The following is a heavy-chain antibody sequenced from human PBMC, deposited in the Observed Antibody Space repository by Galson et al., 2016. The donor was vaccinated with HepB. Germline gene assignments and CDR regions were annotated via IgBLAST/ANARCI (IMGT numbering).Heavy chain of an antibody. CDR3: ARGKSVRVVGYYYYYGMDV. CDR1: GGSFSGYY. D-gene: IGHD3-10*02. V-gene: IGHV4-34*01. J-gene: IGHJ6*02. Sequence: ETLSLTCAVYGGSFSGYYWSWIRQPPGKGLEWIGKINHSGSSNYNPSLKSRVPISVDTSKSQFSLELTSVTAADTAVYYCARGKSVRVVGYYYYYGMDVWGQGTTVTVS. CDR2: INHSGSS.